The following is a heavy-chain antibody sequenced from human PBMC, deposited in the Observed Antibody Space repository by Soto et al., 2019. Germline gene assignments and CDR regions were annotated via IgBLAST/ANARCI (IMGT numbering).Heavy chain of an antibody. D-gene: IGHD3-16*02. J-gene: IGHJ4*02. V-gene: IGHV4-59*01. CDR2: IYFNGNT. CDR3: ASVKFGGVVVAH. Sequence: PSETLSLTCTVSSASFSKYYWSWIRQPPGKGLEWIGYIYFNGNTNYNPSLKRRVTISIDTSKKQISLNLTSVTDADTAVYYCASVKFGGVVVAHWGQGTRVT. CDR1: SASFSKYY.